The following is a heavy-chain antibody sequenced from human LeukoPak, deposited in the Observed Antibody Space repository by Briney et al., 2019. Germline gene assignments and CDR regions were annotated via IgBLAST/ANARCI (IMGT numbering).Heavy chain of an antibody. CDR2: IDPSDSYT. V-gene: IGHV5-10-1*01. Sequence: GESLKISCKGAGYSFTSYSIGWVRQMPGKGLEWMGRIDPSDSYTNYSPSFQGHVTISADKSISTAYLQWSSLKASDTAMYYCARHGDYGGKQVDYWGQGTLVTVSS. D-gene: IGHD4-23*01. J-gene: IGHJ4*02. CDR3: ARHGDYGGKQVDY. CDR1: GYSFTSYS.